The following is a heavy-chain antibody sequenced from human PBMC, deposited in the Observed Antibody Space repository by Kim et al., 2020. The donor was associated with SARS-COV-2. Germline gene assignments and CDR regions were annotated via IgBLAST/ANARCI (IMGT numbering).Heavy chain of an antibody. CDR2: INSDGSST. J-gene: IGHJ4*02. D-gene: IGHD2-8*01. CDR1: GFTFSSYW. CDR3: AREDLYCTNGVCYHAFGR. Sequence: GGSLRLSCAASGFTFSSYWMHWVRQAPGKGLVWVSRINSDGSSTSYADSVKGRFTISRDNAKNTLYLQMNSLRAEDTAVYYCAREDLYCTNGVCYHAFGRWGQGTLVTVSS. V-gene: IGHV3-74*01.